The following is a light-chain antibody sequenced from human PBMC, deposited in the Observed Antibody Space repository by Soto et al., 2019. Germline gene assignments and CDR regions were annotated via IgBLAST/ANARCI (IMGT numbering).Light chain of an antibody. V-gene: IGLV2-23*01. CDR3: CSYAGSNTDV. CDR1: SSDVGSYNL. CDR2: EGS. J-gene: IGLJ1*01. Sequence: QSVLTQPASVSGSPGQSITLSCTGTSSDVGSYNLVSWYQHHPGKAPKLMIYEGSKRPSGVSNRFSGSKSGNTASLTISGLQAEDEADYYCCSYAGSNTDVFGTGTKLTVL.